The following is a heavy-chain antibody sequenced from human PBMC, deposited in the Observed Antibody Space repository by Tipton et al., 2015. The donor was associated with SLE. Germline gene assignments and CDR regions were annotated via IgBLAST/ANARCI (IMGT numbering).Heavy chain of an antibody. D-gene: IGHD6-25*01. CDR1: GYSFIDYG. Sequence: QLVQSGAEVKKPGASVKVSCKTSGYSFIDYGISWVRQAPGQGLEWMGWTSVYDGNTKYAQTVQGRVTMTTDTSTSTAYMELRSLTSDDTAVYYCARDHIAADGNFDSWGQGTLATVSS. V-gene: IGHV1-18*01. J-gene: IGHJ4*02. CDR3: ARDHIAADGNFDS. CDR2: TSVYDGNT.